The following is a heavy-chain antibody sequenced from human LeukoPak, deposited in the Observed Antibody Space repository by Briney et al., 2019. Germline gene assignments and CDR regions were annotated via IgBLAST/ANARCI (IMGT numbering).Heavy chain of an antibody. CDR2: IYSSGST. D-gene: IGHD4-17*01. V-gene: IGHV4-59*01. Sequence: SETLSLTCSVSGTSISSYYWSWIRQPPGKGLEWIGYIYSSGSTNYNPSLKSRVTISVDTSKNQFSLKLSSVTAADTAVYYCARDRTAVTGFDYWGQGILVTVSS. J-gene: IGHJ4*02. CDR3: ARDRTAVTGFDY. CDR1: GTSISSYY.